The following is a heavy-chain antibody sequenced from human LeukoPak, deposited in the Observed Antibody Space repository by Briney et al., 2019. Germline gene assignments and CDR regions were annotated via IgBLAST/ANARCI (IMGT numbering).Heavy chain of an antibody. CDR2: MNPNSGDT. V-gene: IGHV1-8*01. Sequence: GASAKVSCKASGYTFTSYDINWVRQATGQGLEWMGWMNPNSGDTGYAQEFQGRVTMTRDISISTAYMELSSLTSEDTAVYFCSRRKPTSGAQYWFDPRGQGTLVTVSS. J-gene: IGHJ5*02. CDR3: SRRKPTSGAQYWFDP. CDR1: GYTFTSYD. D-gene: IGHD3-10*01.